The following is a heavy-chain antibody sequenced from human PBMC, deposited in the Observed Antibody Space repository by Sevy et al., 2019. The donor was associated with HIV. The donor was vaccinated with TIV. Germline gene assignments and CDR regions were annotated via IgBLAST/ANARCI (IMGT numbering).Heavy chain of an antibody. CDR1: GFTFSRYW. CDR2: IKEDGSEK. CDR3: ARYLYDSSAFDS. V-gene: IGHV3-7*01. D-gene: IGHD3-22*01. J-gene: IGHJ4*02. Sequence: GGSLRLSCAASGFTFSRYWMSWVRQAPGKGLEWVANIKEDGSEKYYVDSVKGRFTISRDNAENSRYLQMNSLRAEDTAVYYCARYLYDSSAFDSWGQGTLVTVSS.